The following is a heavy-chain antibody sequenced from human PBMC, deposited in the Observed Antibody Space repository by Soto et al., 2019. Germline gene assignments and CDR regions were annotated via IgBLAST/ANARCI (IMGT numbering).Heavy chain of an antibody. Sequence: PGGSLRLSCAASGFTFSDYYMSWIRQAPGKGLEWVSYISSSGSTIYYADSVKGRFTISRDNAKNSLYLQMNSLRAEDTAVYYCARDKVDYDFWSGYYPFGYYGMDVWGQGTTVTVSS. CDR2: ISSSGSTI. J-gene: IGHJ6*02. V-gene: IGHV3-11*01. D-gene: IGHD3-3*01. CDR3: ARDKVDYDFWSGYYPFGYYGMDV. CDR1: GFTFSDYY.